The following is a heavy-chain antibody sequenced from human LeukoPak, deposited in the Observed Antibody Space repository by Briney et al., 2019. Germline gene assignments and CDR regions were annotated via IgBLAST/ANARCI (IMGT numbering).Heavy chain of an antibody. V-gene: IGHV3-21*01. CDR2: ISSSSSYI. CDR3: ARGGRVDAFDI. Sequence: PGGSLRLSCAASGFTFSSYSMNWVRQAPGKGLEWVSSISSSSSYIYYADSVKGRFTISRDNAKNSLYLRMNSLRAEDTAVYYCARGGRVDAFDIWGQGTMVTVSS. CDR1: GFTFSSYS. J-gene: IGHJ3*02.